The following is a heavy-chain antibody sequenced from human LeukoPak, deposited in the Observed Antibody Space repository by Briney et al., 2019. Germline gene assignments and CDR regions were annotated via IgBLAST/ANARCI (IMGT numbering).Heavy chain of an antibody. CDR3: AKDRTGYSLSGGPGY. Sequence: GGSLRLSCAASGFTFSSWGMHWVRQAPGKGLEWVAVISYDGSNKYYADSVKGRFTISRDNSKNTLYLQMNSLRAEDTAVYYCAKDRTGYSLSGGPGYWGQGTLVTVSS. CDR2: ISYDGSNK. CDR1: GFTFSSWG. V-gene: IGHV3-30*18. J-gene: IGHJ4*02. D-gene: IGHD2-15*01.